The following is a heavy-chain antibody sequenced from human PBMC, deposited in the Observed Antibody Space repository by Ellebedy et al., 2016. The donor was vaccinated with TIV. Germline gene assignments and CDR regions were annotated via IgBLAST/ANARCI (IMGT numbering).Heavy chain of an antibody. Sequence: AASVKVSCKASGCTFSSYAISWVRQAPGQGLEWMGGIVPMFDTASYAQKFQDRVTITADESTRTAYMELRSLRAEDTAVFYCARAGGASGAGMIYWGQGTLVTVSS. J-gene: IGHJ4*02. D-gene: IGHD6-13*01. CDR2: IVPMFDTA. V-gene: IGHV1-69*13. CDR3: ARAGGASGAGMIY. CDR1: GCTFSSYA.